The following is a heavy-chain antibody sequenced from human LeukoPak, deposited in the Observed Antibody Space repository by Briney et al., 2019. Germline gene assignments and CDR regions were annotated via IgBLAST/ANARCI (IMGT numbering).Heavy chain of an antibody. Sequence: GGSLRLSCAASGFTFSAAWMSWVRQAPGKGLEWVGRIKSKSDGGTTDYAATVKGRFTISRDDSGYTLSLQMDSLKTEDTAVYFCATEHYGAYNYWGQGTLVTVSS. J-gene: IGHJ4*02. D-gene: IGHD4-17*01. V-gene: IGHV3-15*01. CDR2: IKSKSDGGTT. CDR3: ATEHYGAYNY. CDR1: GFTFSAAW.